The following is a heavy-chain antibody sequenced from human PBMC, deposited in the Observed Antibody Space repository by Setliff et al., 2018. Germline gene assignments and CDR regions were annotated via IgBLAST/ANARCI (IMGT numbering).Heavy chain of an antibody. CDR1: GFTFSSYS. CDR3: AKVEVTAGYGMDV. Sequence: GGSLRLSCAASGFTFSSYSMNWVRQAPGKGLEWVSYISSSSSTIYYADSVKGRFTISRDNAKNSLYLQMNSLRAEDTAVYYCAKVEVTAGYGMDVWGQGTTVTVSS. J-gene: IGHJ6*02. CDR2: ISSSSSTI. D-gene: IGHD2-21*02. V-gene: IGHV3-48*04.